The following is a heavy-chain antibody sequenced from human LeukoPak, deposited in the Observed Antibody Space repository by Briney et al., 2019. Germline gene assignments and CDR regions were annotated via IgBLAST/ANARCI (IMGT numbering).Heavy chain of an antibody. CDR2: INPTTGGT. CDR3: ARERYYDSSGYYRRNDY. CDR1: GYTFSGFY. D-gene: IGHD3-22*01. Sequence: ASVKVFCKASGYTFSGFYMHWVRQAPGQGLEWMGWINPTTGGTNYAQKFQGRVTMTRDTSISTAYMEMSSLISDDTAVYYCARERYYDSSGYYRRNDYWGQGTLVTVSS. J-gene: IGHJ4*02. V-gene: IGHV1-2*02.